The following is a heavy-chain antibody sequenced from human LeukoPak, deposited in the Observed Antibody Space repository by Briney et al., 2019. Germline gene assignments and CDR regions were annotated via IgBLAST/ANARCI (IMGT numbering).Heavy chain of an antibody. CDR3: ARGRGWGTFDI. CDR2: IGTAGDT. D-gene: IGHD2/OR15-2a*01. CDR1: GFTFSSYD. V-gene: IGHV3-13*04. Sequence: GGSLRLSCAASGFTFSSYDMHWVRQGTGKGLEWVSAIGTAGDTYYPGSVKGRFTTSRENAKNSLYLQMNSLRVGDTAVYYCARGRGWGTFDIWGQGTLVTVSS. J-gene: IGHJ4*02.